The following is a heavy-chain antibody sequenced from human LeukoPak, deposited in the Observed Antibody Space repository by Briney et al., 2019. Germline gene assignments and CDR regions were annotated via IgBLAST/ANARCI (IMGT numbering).Heavy chain of an antibody. Sequence: SVKVSCKASGGTFSSYAISWVRQAPGQGLEWMGGIIPIFGTANYAQKFQGRVTITADESTSTAYMELSSLRSEDTAVYYCARDYYDSSGYYYSDYWGQGTLVTVSS. CDR2: IIPIFGTA. V-gene: IGHV1-69*13. CDR3: ARDYYDSSGYYYSDY. D-gene: IGHD3-22*01. J-gene: IGHJ4*02. CDR1: GGTFSSYA.